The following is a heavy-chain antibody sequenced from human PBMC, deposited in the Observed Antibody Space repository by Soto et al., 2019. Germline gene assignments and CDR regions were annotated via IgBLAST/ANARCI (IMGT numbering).Heavy chain of an antibody. J-gene: IGHJ5*02. D-gene: IGHD6-6*01. Sequence: GGSLRLSCAASGFTFSSYAMSWVRQAPGKGLEWVSAISGSGGSTYYADSVKGRFTISRDNSKNTLYLQMNSLRAEDTAVYYCAKDRDDRKKIAARPPWIDPWGQGTLVTVS. CDR1: GFTFSSYA. CDR2: ISGSGGST. CDR3: AKDRDDRKKIAARPPWIDP. V-gene: IGHV3-23*01.